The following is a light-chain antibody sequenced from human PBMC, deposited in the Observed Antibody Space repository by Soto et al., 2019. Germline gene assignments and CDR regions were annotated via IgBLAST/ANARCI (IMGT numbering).Light chain of an antibody. J-gene: IGKJ5*01. CDR1: PSVTNF. Sequence: EIVLTQSPATLSLSPGERATVSCRASPSVTNFLAWYQQKPGQAPRLLIYGAFNRATGIPARFSGSGSGTDFTLTISSLEPEDFAVYYCQQRSNWPPFGQGTRLEIK. CDR2: GAF. CDR3: QQRSNWPP. V-gene: IGKV3-11*01.